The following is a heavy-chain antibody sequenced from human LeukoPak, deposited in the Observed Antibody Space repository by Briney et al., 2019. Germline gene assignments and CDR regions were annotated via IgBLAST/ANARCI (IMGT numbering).Heavy chain of an antibody. CDR1: GFAFGSYG. D-gene: IGHD3-22*01. CDR3: ARNVGGDSTGFWYFDL. CDR2: ISRNGDYI. Sequence: GGSLRLSCAASGFAFGSYGMNWVRQAPGKGLEWVSSISRNGDYIDYAASLKGRFIISRDNANKSLSLEMNSLRDEDTALYFCARNVGGDSTGFWYFDLWGTGTLVTASS. J-gene: IGHJ2*01. V-gene: IGHV3-21*01.